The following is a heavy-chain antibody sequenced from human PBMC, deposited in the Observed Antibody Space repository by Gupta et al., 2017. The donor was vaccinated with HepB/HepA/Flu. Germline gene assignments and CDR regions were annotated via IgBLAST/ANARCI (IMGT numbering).Heavy chain of an antibody. CDR2: GTYI. V-gene: IGHV3-30*07. J-gene: IGHJ4*02. CDR3: VRDLRVGNCFDY. D-gene: IGHD3-16*01. Sequence: GTYIHHAKSVKGRFTSSRDNSKTTLYLEMNNLRAENTAVYYCVRDLRVGNCFDYWSQGSLVTVST.